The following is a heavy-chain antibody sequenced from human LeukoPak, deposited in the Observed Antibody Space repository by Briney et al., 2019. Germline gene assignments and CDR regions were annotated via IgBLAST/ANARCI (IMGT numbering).Heavy chain of an antibody. J-gene: IGHJ4*01. Sequence: PGGSLRLSCAASGFTFSSYSMNWVRQAPGKGLEWVSSIGPTGSFIHYADSLEGRFTISRDNAKNSLYLQVSTLRAEDTAVYYCATTYFTSDFFFDSWGPGTLVIVSS. CDR3: ATTYFTSDFFFDS. CDR2: IGPTGSFI. V-gene: IGHV3-21*04. D-gene: IGHD2-21*01. CDR1: GFTFSSYS.